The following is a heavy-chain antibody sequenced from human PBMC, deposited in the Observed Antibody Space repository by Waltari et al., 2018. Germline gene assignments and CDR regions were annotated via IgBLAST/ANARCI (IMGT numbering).Heavy chain of an antibody. CDR2: IKSKADGGTT. V-gene: IGHV3-15*01. Sequence: EVKLVESGGGLVKPGGYLRISRTASGFPFSHVWLSWVRQSPGKGLECVGRIKSKADGGTTDYAAPVKGRFTISRDDSKSTLYLQMNGLKTKDTAVYYCTTVTIWGQGTMVTVSS. CDR1: GFPFSHVW. J-gene: IGHJ3*02. CDR3: TTVTI.